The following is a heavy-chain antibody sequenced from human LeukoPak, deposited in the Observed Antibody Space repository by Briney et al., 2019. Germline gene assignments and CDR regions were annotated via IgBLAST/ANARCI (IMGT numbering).Heavy chain of an antibody. CDR1: GGSFSGYY. J-gene: IGHJ4*02. Sequence: SETLSLTCAVYGGSFSGYYWGWIRQPPGKGLEWIGSIYYSGSTYSNPSLKSRVTMSVDTSKNQFSLKLSSVTAADTAVYYCARGAVAAADYFDYWGQGTLVTVSS. V-gene: IGHV4-34*01. CDR3: ARGAVAAADYFDY. CDR2: IYYSGST. D-gene: IGHD6-13*01.